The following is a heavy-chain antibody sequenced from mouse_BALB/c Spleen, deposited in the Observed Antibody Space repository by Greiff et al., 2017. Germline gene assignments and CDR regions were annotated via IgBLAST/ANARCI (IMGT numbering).Heavy chain of an antibody. V-gene: IGHV1-67*01. CDR3: ARGIYYGSSYDD. D-gene: IGHD1-1*01. Sequence: VQLQQSGPELVRPGVSVKISCKGSGYTFTDYAMHWVKQSHAKSLEWIGVISTYSGNTNYNQKFKGKATMTVDKSSSTAYMELARLTSEDSAIYYCARGIYYGSSYDDWGQGTTLTVSS. CDR1: GYTFTDYA. J-gene: IGHJ2*01. CDR2: ISTYSGNT.